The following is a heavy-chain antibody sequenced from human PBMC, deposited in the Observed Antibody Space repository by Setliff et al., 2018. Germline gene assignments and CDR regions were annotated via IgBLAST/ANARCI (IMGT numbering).Heavy chain of an antibody. V-gene: IGHV4-59*11. CDR3: ARGSLYLQMNSLRAEDTAVYYCARAHSSTLSVHDY. J-gene: IGHJ4*02. CDR2: IYYSGST. D-gene: IGHD2-2*01. Sequence: PSETLSLTCTVSGGSISSHYWSWIRQPPGKGLEWIGSIYYSGSTNYNPSLKSRVTISVDTSKNQFSLKLSSVRGRFTISRDKARGSLYLQMNSLRAEDTAVYYCARAHSSTLSVHDYWGQGTLVTVSS. CDR1: GGSISSHY.